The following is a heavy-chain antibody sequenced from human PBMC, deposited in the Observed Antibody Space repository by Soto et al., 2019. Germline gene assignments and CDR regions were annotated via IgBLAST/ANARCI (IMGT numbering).Heavy chain of an antibody. Sequence: QVQLVESGGGLVKPGGSLRLSCAASGFTFSDYYMSWIRQAPGKGLEWVSYISSSSSYTNYADSVKGRFTISRDNAKNSLYLQMNSLRAEHTAVYYCARDHYGPGWFDPWGQGTLVTVSS. D-gene: IGHD3-10*01. J-gene: IGHJ5*02. CDR2: ISSSSSYT. V-gene: IGHV3-11*05. CDR3: ARDHYGPGWFDP. CDR1: GFTFSDYY.